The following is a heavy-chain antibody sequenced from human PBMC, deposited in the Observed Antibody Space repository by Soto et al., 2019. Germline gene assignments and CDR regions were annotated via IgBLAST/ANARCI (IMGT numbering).Heavy chain of an antibody. V-gene: IGHV1-18*01. J-gene: IGHJ4*02. CDR1: GYTFANYG. CDR2: ISGYNGGT. Sequence: ASEEVSCKASGYTFANYGLSWLRLAPGQGLEWMAWISGYNGGTYYAQNQNLQGRVALTSDTSTNTVYMGLRSLRSDGRSVYYCARARIDRRTIRCYEFWGPGTLVTVSS. D-gene: IGHD2-2*01. CDR3: ARARIDRRTIRCYEF.